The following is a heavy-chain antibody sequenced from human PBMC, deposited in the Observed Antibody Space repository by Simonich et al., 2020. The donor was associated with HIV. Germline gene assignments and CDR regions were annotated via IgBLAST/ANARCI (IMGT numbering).Heavy chain of an antibody. Sequence: QVQLQQWGAGLLKPSETLSLTCAVYGGSFSGYYWSWIRQPPGKGLEWIGEINHSGRTNHNPSLKSRVTISGDTSKNQFPLKLNSVTAADTAVYYCARETKGGTSPLAFDAFDIWGQGTMVTVSS. D-gene: IGHD1-1*01. J-gene: IGHJ3*02. CDR3: ARETKGGTSPLAFDAFDI. CDR2: INHSGRT. V-gene: IGHV4-34*01. CDR1: GGSFSGYY.